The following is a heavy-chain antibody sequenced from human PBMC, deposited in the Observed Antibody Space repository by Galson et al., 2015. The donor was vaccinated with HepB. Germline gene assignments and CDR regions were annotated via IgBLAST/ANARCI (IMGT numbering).Heavy chain of an antibody. J-gene: IGHJ4*02. CDR1: GDSVSSNSAA. Sequence: CAISGDSVSSNSAAWNWIRQSPSRGLEWLGRTYYRSKWYNDYAVSVKSRITINPDTSKNQFSLQLNSVTPEDTAVYYCARGATAYSSGWEFDYWGQGTLVTVSS. D-gene: IGHD6-19*01. V-gene: IGHV6-1*01. CDR2: TYYRSKWYN. CDR3: ARGATAYSSGWEFDY.